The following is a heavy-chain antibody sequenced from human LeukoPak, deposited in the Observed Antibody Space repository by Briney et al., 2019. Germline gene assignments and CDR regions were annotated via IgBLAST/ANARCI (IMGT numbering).Heavy chain of an antibody. V-gene: IGHV3-7*01. D-gene: IGHD5-12*01. CDR2: IKQDGSEK. CDR1: GFTFTSYW. J-gene: IGHJ5*01. Sequence: PGGSLRLSCGASGFTFTSYWMSWVRQAPGKGLEWVASIKQDGSEKKYLESVKGRFTISRDKSQNSVSLQMNSLRAEDTAIYYCARLGDSGWLKGYSCFGSWGQGTLVTVSS. CDR3: ARLGDSGWLKGYSCFGS.